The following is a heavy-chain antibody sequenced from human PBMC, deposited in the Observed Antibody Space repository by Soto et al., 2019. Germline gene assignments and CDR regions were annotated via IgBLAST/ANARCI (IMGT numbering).Heavy chain of an antibody. CDR3: SRSAIATHWFFDL. Sequence: LQLQESGPGLVRPSETLSLTCTVSGGPISRSSYYWGWIRQAPGKGLERLATISYTGYTYHNPSLKTHVTISVDTSKDQFSLKLTSVTAADTALYYCSRSAIATHWFFDLWGRGTLVTVSS. J-gene: IGHJ2*01. CDR2: ISYTGYT. D-gene: IGHD5-18*01. CDR1: GGPISRSSYY. V-gene: IGHV4-39*01.